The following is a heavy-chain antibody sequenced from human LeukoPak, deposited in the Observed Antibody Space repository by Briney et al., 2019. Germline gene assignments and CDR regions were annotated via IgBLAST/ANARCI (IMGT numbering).Heavy chain of an antibody. J-gene: IGHJ4*02. V-gene: IGHV1-46*01. CDR1: GYTFTSYY. Sequence: GASVKVSCKASGYTFTSYYMHWVRQAPGQGLEWMGIINPSGGSTSYAQKFQGRVTMTRDMSTSTVYMELSSLRSEDTAVYYCARSPDLWYDSSGYYLFDYWGQGTLVTVSS. CDR3: ARSPDLWYDSSGYYLFDY. CDR2: INPSGGST. D-gene: IGHD3-22*01.